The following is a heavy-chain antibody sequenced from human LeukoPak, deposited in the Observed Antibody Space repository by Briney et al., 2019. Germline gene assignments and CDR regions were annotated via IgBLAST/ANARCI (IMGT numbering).Heavy chain of an antibody. CDR2: IIPIFGIA. CDR1: GGTFSSYA. J-gene: IGHJ4*02. V-gene: IGHV1-69*04. D-gene: IGHD3-10*01. CDR3: ARDQSYYGSGSADY. Sequence: ASVKVSCKASGGTFSSYAISWVRQAPGKGREWMGRIIPIFGIANYAQKFQGRVTITADKSTSTAYMELSSLRSEDTAVYYCARDQSYYGSGSADYWGQGTLVTVSS.